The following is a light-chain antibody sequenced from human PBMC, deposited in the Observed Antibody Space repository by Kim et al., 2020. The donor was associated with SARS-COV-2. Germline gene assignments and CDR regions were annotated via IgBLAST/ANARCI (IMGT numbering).Light chain of an antibody. CDR1: NSDIGGYNY. J-gene: IGLJ2*01. CDR3: SSYTSSSTLV. V-gene: IGLV2-14*01. CDR2: DVS. Sequence: QSALTQPASVSGSPGQSITVSCTGTNSDIGGYNYVSWYQQHPGKAPKLMIYDVSERPSGVSNRFSGSKSGNTASLTISGLQAEDEAYYYCSSYTSSSTLVFGGGTKVTVL.